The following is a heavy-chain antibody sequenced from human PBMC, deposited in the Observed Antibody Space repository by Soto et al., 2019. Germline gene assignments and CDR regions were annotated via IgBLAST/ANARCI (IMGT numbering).Heavy chain of an antibody. J-gene: IGHJ6*03. V-gene: IGHV1-69*08. CDR1: GGTFSSYT. CDR3: AREPSDQAYHILTGYYNYYYMDV. Sequence: QVQLVQSGAEVKKPGSSVKVSCKASGGTFSSYTISWVRQAPGQGLEWMGRIIPILGIANYAQKCQGRVTITADTSTSTDYTELSSLRSEDTAVYYCAREPSDQAYHILTGYYNYYYMDVWGKGTTVTVSS. CDR2: IIPILGIA. D-gene: IGHD3-9*01.